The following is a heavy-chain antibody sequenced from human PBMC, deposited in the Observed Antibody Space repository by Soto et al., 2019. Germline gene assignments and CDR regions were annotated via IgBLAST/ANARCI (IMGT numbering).Heavy chain of an antibody. CDR1: GYSFSQYY. D-gene: IGHD5-12*01. J-gene: IGHJ6*03. Sequence: QVQLVQSGAEVEKPGASVTVSCKASGYSFSQYYLHWVRQAPGQGPEWMGWINPNSGATKYAQKFQGRVTMTRDTSVRTAFMELKWLQSDDTAVYYCARESGGATATLDYYYFYMDVWGRGTKVTVSS. CDR3: ARESGGATATLDYYYFYMDV. V-gene: IGHV1-2*02. CDR2: INPNSGAT.